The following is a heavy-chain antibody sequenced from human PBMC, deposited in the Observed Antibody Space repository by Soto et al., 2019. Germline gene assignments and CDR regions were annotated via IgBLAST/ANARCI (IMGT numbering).Heavy chain of an antibody. D-gene: IGHD3-3*01. V-gene: IGHV3-30-3*01. CDR1: GFTFSRHT. CDR2: ISDDGSNT. Sequence: QVQLVESGGGVVQPGRSLRLSCAASGFTFSRHTMHWVRQAPGKGLEWVAAISDDGSNTYYADSVKGRVTISRDNSKNRPSLRMNRLSSEETALHHCAREVYYDFWRGVNTHPSDFEDWGQGTLLTLSS. CDR3: AREVYYDFWRGVNTHPSDFED. J-gene: IGHJ4*02.